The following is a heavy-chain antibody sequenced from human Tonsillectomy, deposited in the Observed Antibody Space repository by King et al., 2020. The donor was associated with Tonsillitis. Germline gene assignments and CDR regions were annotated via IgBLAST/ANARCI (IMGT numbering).Heavy chain of an antibody. CDR1: GFTFSSYN. J-gene: IGHJ2*01. V-gene: IGHV3-21*06. CDR2: ISSSSTYI. Sequence: VQLVESGGGLVKPGGSLRLSCAASGFTFSSYNMNWVRQAPGKGLEWVSSISSSSTYIYYADSVRGRFTISRDNAKNSRYLQMTSLKAEDTAVDYCARASYCSSTNCYHYWYFDLWGRGTRVTVSS. CDR3: ARASYCSSTNCYHYWYFDL. D-gene: IGHD2-2*01.